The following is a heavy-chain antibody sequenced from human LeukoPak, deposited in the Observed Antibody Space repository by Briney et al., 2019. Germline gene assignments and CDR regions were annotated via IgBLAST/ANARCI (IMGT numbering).Heavy chain of an antibody. CDR1: GYSFNSYW. V-gene: IGHV5-51*01. CDR3: ARRAYYESSGSYDC. J-gene: IGHJ4*02. Sequence: EESLKISCKGSGYSFNSYWIGWVRQMPGKGLEWMGIIYPGDSNTRYSPSFQGQVTISADKSISTAYLQWNSLKASDTALYYCARRAYYESSGSYDCWGQGTLVTVAS. CDR2: IYPGDSNT. D-gene: IGHD3-22*01.